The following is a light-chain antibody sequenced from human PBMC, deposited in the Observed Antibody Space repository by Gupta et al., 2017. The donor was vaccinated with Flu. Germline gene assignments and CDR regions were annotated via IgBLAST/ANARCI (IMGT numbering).Light chain of an antibody. Sequence: SALTQPASVSGSPGQSITISCTGTSSDIGNYNYVSWYQQYPGKAPRLMIYEVTNRPSGVSNRFSGSKSGNTASLTISGLQAEDEADYLCASFASGSPAWVFGGGTKVTVL. CDR3: ASFASGSPAWV. CDR2: EVT. CDR1: SSDIGNYNY. J-gene: IGLJ3*02. V-gene: IGLV2-14*01.